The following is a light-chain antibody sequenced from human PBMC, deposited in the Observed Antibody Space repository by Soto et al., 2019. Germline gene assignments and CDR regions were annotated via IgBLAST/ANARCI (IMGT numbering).Light chain of an antibody. CDR3: QQRSNWPPNT. CDR1: HNISIY. J-gene: IGKJ2*01. V-gene: IGKV3-11*01. CDR2: DAS. Sequence: VVLTQSPATLSLSPGETASLSCRATHNISIYLAWYQQKLGQPPRLLIFDASNRATGIPARFIGSGSGTDFTLTVSSLEPEYFALYFCQQRSNWPPNTFGQGTKLEMK.